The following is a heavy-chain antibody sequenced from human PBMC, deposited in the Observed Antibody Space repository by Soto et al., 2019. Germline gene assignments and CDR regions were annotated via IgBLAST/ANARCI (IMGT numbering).Heavy chain of an antibody. CDR1: GFIFSSYW. Sequence: LRLSFSASGFIFSSYWMHGVLQAPGKVLVWGSRINSDGSSTSYADSVKGRFTISRDNAKNSVDLQMNSLRAEDTAVYYCARDRWLRYSGYDWHFHYWGQGTLVTVS. J-gene: IGHJ4*02. D-gene: IGHD5-12*01. CDR3: ARDRWLRYSGYDWHFHY. V-gene: IGHV3-74*01. CDR2: INSDGSST.